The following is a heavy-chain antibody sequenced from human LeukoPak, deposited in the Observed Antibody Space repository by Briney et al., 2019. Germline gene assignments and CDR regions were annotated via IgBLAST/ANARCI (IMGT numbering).Heavy chain of an antibody. D-gene: IGHD6-19*01. V-gene: IGHV1-8*02. CDR2: IIPIFGTA. J-gene: IGHJ4*02. CDR3: ARGIEAGVDY. Sequence: ASVKVSGKASGYTFTSYGISWVRQAPGQGLEWMGRIIPIFGTANYAQKFQGRVTMTRNTSISTAYMELSSLTSEDTAVYYCARGIEAGVDYWGQGTLVTVSS. CDR1: GYTFTSYG.